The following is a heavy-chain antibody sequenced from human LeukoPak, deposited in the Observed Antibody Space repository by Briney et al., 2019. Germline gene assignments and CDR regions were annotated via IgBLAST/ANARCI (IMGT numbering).Heavy chain of an antibody. CDR1: GFTFSSYA. V-gene: IGHV3-30-3*01. D-gene: IGHD5-18*01. CDR2: ISYDGSNK. Sequence: GGSLRLSCAASGFTFSSYAMSWVRQAPGKGLEWVAVISYDGSNKYYADSVKGRFTISRDNSKNTLYLQMNSLRAEDTAVYYCARDYRSYSYGRGALDIWGQGTMVTVSS. J-gene: IGHJ3*02. CDR3: ARDYRSYSYGRGALDI.